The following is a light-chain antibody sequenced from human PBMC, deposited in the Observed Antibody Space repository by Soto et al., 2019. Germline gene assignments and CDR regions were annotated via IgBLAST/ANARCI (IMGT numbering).Light chain of an antibody. V-gene: IGLV2-14*03. CDR1: SSDIGSYDH. CDR2: AVS. J-gene: IGLJ1*01. Sequence: QSALTEPASVSASPGQSITISCIGTSSDIGSYDHVAWYQQFPGKSPKLIIYAVSDRPSGVSDRFSGSKSGISASLTISGLQTEDEADYYCISYTDRQSYLFGTGTKVTVL. CDR3: ISYTDRQSYL.